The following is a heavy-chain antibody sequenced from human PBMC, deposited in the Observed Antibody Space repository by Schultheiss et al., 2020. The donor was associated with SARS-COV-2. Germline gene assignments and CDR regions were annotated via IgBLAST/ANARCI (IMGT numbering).Heavy chain of an antibody. CDR2: IWYDGSNK. V-gene: IGHV3-33*01. Sequence: GESLKISCAASGFTFSSYGMHWVRQAPGKGLEWVAVIWYDGSNKYYADSVKGRFTISRDNSKNTLYLQMNSLRAEDTAVYYCARDQAEGNWFDPWGQGTLVTVSS. CDR1: GFTFSSYG. J-gene: IGHJ5*02. CDR3: ARDQAEGNWFDP.